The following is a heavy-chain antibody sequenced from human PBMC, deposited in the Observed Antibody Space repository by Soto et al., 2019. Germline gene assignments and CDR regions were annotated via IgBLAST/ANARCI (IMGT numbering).Heavy chain of an antibody. D-gene: IGHD6-6*01. J-gene: IGHJ6*02. V-gene: IGHV1-69*06. CDR1: GGTFSSYA. CDR3: EREGSQELVPDVDYYGMDV. Sequence: SVKVSCNASGGTFSSYAFIWVRQAPGQGLEWMGGIIPIFGTANYAQKFQGRVTITADKSTSTAYMELSSRRSEDTAVYYCEREGSQELVPDVDYYGMDVWGQGTTGTVS. CDR2: IIPIFGTA.